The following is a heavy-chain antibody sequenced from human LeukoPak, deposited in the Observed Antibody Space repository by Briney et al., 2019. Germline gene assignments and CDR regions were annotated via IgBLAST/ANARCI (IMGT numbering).Heavy chain of an antibody. CDR3: ARDQLPNYYDSSGYDY. D-gene: IGHD3-22*01. CDR1: GYTFTSYA. CDR2: INTNTGNP. Sequence: ASVKVSCKASGYTFTSYAMNWVRQAPGQGLEWMGWINTNTGNPTYAQGFTGRFVFSLDTSVSTAYLQISSLKAEDTAVYYCARDQLPNYYDSSGYDYWGQGTLVTVSS. V-gene: IGHV7-4-1*02. J-gene: IGHJ4*02.